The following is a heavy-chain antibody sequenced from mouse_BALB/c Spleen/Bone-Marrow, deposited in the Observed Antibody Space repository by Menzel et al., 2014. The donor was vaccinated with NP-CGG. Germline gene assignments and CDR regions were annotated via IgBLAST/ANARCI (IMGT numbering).Heavy chain of an antibody. CDR2: INPSNART. CDR3: ARRTTTGVATDC. D-gene: IGHD1-1*01. Sequence: QVQLQQSGAELVTPWASVMLSCKASGYTFTSYWMHWVKQRPGQGLEWIGEINPSNARTNYNEKFKSKATLTVDKSSSTAYMQLSSLTPEDSAVYYCARRTTTGVATDCWGQGSTLTVSS. J-gene: IGHJ2*01. CDR1: GYTFTSYW. V-gene: IGHV1S81*02.